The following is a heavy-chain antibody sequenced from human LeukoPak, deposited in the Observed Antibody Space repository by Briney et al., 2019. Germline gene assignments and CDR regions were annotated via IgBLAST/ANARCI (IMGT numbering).Heavy chain of an antibody. CDR1: GFTFSSHH. CDR3: ARDGIYMRVVATEHDAIDL. J-gene: IGHJ3*01. Sequence: GGSLRLSCVASGFTFSSHHMNWVRQAPGEGLEWLSYVSDSGTTMYYADSVKGRFSISRDNSKNSLFLQMHTLRAEDTAVYYCARDGIYMRVVATEHDAIDLWGQGTVVTVSS. V-gene: IGHV3-48*03. CDR2: VSDSGTTM. D-gene: IGHD3-22*01.